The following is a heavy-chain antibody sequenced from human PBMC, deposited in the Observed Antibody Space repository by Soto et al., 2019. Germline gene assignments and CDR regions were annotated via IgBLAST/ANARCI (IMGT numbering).Heavy chain of an antibody. D-gene: IGHD3-9*01. V-gene: IGHV3-23*01. Sequence: LRLSCAASGFTFSSYAMSWVRQAPGKGLEWVSAISGSGGSTYYADSVKGRFTISRDNSKNTLYLQMNSLRAEDTAVYYCAKANILPGYYTPFLNYWGQGTLVTVSS. CDR3: AKANILPGYYTPFLNY. J-gene: IGHJ4*02. CDR1: GFTFSSYA. CDR2: ISGSGGST.